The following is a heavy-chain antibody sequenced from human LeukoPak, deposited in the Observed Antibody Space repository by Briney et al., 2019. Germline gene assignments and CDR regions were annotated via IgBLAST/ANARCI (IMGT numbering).Heavy chain of an antibody. CDR1: GGSISSYY. Sequence: PSETLSLTCTVSGGSISSYYWSWIRQPPGKGLEWIGYIYYSGSTNYNPSLKSRVTISVDTSKNQFSLKLSSVTAADTAVYYCARTPYGDLPIYYYYMDVWGKGTTVTISS. V-gene: IGHV4-59*01. J-gene: IGHJ6*03. CDR3: ARTPYGDLPIYYYYMDV. CDR2: IYYSGST. D-gene: IGHD4-17*01.